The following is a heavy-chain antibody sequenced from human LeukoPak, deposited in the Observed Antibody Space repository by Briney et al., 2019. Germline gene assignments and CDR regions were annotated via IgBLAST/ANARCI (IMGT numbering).Heavy chain of an antibody. D-gene: IGHD1-14*01. J-gene: IGHJ4*02. V-gene: IGHV3-30*02. CDR2: IRYDGSNK. Sequence: GGSLRLSCAASGFTFSTYGMHWVRQAPGKGLEWVAFIRYDGSNKYYADSVKGRSTISRDNSRDTLYLQMNSLRAEDTAVYYCAKDPRTLSYYFDYWGQGTLVTVSS. CDR3: AKDPRTLSYYFDY. CDR1: GFTFSTYG.